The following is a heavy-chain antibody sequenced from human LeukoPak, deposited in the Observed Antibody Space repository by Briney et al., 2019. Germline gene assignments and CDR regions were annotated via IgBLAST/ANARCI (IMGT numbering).Heavy chain of an antibody. Sequence: WVRQAPGKGLEWIGSIYYSGSTYYNPSLKSRVTISVDTSKNQFSLKLSSVTAADTAVYYCARRHVVPAADFDYWGQGTLVTVSS. CDR3: ARRHVVPAADFDY. D-gene: IGHD2-2*01. J-gene: IGHJ4*02. V-gene: IGHV4-39*01. CDR2: IYYSGST.